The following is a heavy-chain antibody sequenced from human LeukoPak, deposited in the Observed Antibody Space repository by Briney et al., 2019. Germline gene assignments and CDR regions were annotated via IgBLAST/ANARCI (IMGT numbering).Heavy chain of an antibody. CDR2: ISAYNGNT. J-gene: IGHJ4*02. Sequence: ASVKVSCKASGYTFTSYGISWVRQAPGQGLEWMGWISAYNGNTNYAQKLQGRVTMTTDTSTSTAYMELRGLRSDDTAVYYCARDPGQHYYDSSGYYMVHWGQGTLATVSS. CDR3: ARDPGQHYYDSSGYYMVH. V-gene: IGHV1-18*01. CDR1: GYTFTSYG. D-gene: IGHD3-22*01.